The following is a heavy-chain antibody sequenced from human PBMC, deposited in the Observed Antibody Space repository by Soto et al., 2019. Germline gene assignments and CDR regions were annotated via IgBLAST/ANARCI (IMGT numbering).Heavy chain of an antibody. D-gene: IGHD4-17*01. J-gene: IGHJ3*02. V-gene: IGHV3-66*01. CDR1: GFTVSSNC. Sequence: EVQLVESGGGLVQPGGSLRLSCAASGFTVSSNCMSWVRQAPGKGLEWVSVIYSGGSTYYADSVKGRFTISRDNSKNTLYLQMNSLRAEDTAVYYCARDRTTVTTSDDAFDIWGQGTMVTVSS. CDR3: ARDRTTVTTSDDAFDI. CDR2: IYSGGST.